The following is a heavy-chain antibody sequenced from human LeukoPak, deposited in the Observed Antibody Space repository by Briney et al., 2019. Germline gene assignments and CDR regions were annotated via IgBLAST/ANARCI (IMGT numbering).Heavy chain of an antibody. CDR2: IIPILGIA. CDR3: ARLPPTTASFDY. CDR1: GGTFSSYA. D-gene: IGHD4-17*01. V-gene: IGHV1-69*04. Sequence: GASVKVSCKASGGTFSSYAISWVRQAPGQGLEWMGRIIPILGIANYAQKFQGRVTMTTDTSTSTAYMELRSLRSDDTAVYYCARLPPTTASFDYWGQGTLVTVSS. J-gene: IGHJ4*02.